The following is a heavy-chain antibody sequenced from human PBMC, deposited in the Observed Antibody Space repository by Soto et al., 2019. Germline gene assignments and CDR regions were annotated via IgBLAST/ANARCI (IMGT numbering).Heavy chain of an antibody. D-gene: IGHD6-25*01. CDR1: GGPIIISNW. Sequence: PWETLWLTCAVSGGPIIISNWRSRVRQPPGKVLGSIDIIYSCGSINYDESLKSRVTISIDKSKNSFYLKLSTVTAADTAVDYFASGVQRGDWFDPWGQGTLVTVSS. J-gene: IGHJ5*02. V-gene: IGHV4-4*02. CDR2: IYSCGSI. CDR3: ASGVQRGDWFDP.